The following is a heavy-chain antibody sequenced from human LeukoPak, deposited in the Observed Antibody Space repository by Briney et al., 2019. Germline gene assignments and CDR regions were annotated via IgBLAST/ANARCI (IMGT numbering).Heavy chain of an antibody. V-gene: IGHV3-23*01. CDR2: ISGSGGST. J-gene: IGHJ4*02. Sequence: GGSLRLSCAASGFTFSSYAMSWVRQAPGKGLEWVSAISGSGGSTYYADSVKGRFTISRDNSKNTLYLQMNSLRAEDTAVYYCAKHCLGDSSGCYYLANFDYWGQGTLVTVSS. CDR1: GFTFSSYA. CDR3: AKHCLGDSSGCYYLANFDY. D-gene: IGHD3-22*01.